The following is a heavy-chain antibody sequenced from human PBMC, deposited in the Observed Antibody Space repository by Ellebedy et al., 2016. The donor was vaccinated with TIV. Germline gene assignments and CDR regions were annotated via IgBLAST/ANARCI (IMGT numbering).Heavy chain of an antibody. CDR1: DYSITNGYH. CDR2: ISYSGTT. CDR3: ARSYQMFGDGGFDS. J-gene: IGHJ4*02. Sequence: SETLSLXCTVSDYSITNGYHWGWIRQLPGKGLEWIGSISYSGTTYHNPSLKSRVTISEDTSNNQFSLKLSSVTTADTAVYFCARSYQMFGDGGFDSWGQGILVTVSS. D-gene: IGHD3-10*02. V-gene: IGHV4-38-2*02.